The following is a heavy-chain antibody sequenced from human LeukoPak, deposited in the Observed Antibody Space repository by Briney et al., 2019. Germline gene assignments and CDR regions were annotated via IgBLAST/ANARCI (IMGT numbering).Heavy chain of an antibody. Sequence: GGSLRLSCAASGFTVSSNYMSWVRQAPGKGLEWVSVIYSGGSTYYADSVKGRFTISRDNSKNTLYLQMNSLRAEDTAVYYCAKATVTHYYYYMDVWGKGTTVTVSS. CDR2: IYSGGST. D-gene: IGHD4-17*01. CDR1: GFTVSSNY. J-gene: IGHJ6*03. V-gene: IGHV3-53*01. CDR3: AKATVTHYYYYMDV.